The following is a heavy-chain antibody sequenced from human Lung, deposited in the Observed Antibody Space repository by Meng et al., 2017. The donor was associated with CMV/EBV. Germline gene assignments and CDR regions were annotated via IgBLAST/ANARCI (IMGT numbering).Heavy chain of an antibody. D-gene: IGHD6-19*01. CDR1: GFSFSENW. V-gene: IGHV3-9*01. J-gene: IGHJ4*02. CDR2: ISWKIGD. Sequence: GGSLRLXCAASGFSFSENWMSWVRQTPGKGLEWVSGISWKIGDGYADSVKGRFIISRDNAKNSVYLQMNSVRLEDTALYFCVKDTGARIGVAGTALDHWGQGTVVTVSS. CDR3: VKDTGARIGVAGTALDH.